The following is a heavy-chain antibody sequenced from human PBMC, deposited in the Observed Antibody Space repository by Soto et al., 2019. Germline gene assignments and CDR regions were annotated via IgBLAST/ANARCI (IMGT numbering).Heavy chain of an antibody. CDR1: GYSFSSYW. Sequence: SLKISCKASGYSFSSYWIGWVRQMPGKGLEWMGIIDPRDSETRYSPSFQGQVTISVDKFINTAYLQWSSLKASDTAMYYCATASTNYYYYYGMDAWGQGTTVTVSS. CDR2: IDPRDSET. CDR3: ATASTNYYYYYGMDA. V-gene: IGHV5-51*01. J-gene: IGHJ6*02.